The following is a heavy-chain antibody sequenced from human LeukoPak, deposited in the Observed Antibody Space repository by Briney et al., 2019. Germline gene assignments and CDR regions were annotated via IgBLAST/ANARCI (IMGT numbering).Heavy chain of an antibody. V-gene: IGHV3-21*04. CDR2: ISGTSSYI. D-gene: IGHD6-13*01. Sequence: PGGSLRLSCAASGFIFSSYPMNWVRQAPGKGLEWVSTISGTSSYIQYADSVKGRFTLSRDNAKNSLFLQMNSLRAEDTAVYYCVKNSGWYCLDYWGQGTLVTVSS. J-gene: IGHJ4*02. CDR1: GFIFSSYP. CDR3: VKNSGWYCLDY.